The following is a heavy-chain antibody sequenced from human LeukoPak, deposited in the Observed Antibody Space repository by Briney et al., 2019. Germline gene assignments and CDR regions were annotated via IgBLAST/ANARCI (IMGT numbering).Heavy chain of an antibody. CDR3: ARGPTVTAAGH. V-gene: IGHV3-53*01. Sequence: PGGSLRLSCAASGFTVSSNYMSWVRQAPGKGLEWVSVIYSGGSTLYADSVKGRFTISRDNSKSTLYLQMNSLRAEDAAVYYCARGPTVTAAGHWGQGTLVTVSS. CDR1: GFTVSSNY. CDR2: IYSGGST. J-gene: IGHJ1*01. D-gene: IGHD6-13*01.